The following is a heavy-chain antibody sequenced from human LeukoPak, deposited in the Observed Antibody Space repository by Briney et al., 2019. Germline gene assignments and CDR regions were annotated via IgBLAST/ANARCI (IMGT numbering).Heavy chain of an antibody. V-gene: IGHV1-46*01. D-gene: IGHD2-21*01. CDR2: INPSGSYT. J-gene: IGHJ4*02. Sequence: ASVKASCEASGFTFTSYYMHWVRQAPGQGLEWMGIINPSGSYTSYAQKFRGRVTITADKSTRTAYMELSSLRSEDTAVYYCARDSDSRDPPHFDYWGQGTLVTVSS. CDR1: GFTFTSYY. CDR3: ARDSDSRDPPHFDY.